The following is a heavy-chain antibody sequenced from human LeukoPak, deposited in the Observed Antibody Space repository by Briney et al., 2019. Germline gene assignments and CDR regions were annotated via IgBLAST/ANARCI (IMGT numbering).Heavy chain of an antibody. Sequence: GGSLRLSCAASGFTFSSYSMNWVRQAPGKGLEWVSSISSSSSYIYYADSVKGRFTISRDNAKNSLYLQMNSLRAEDTAVYYCARSRMHIVATRYFDYWGQGTLVTVSS. CDR2: ISSSSSYI. CDR3: ARSRMHIVATRYFDY. V-gene: IGHV3-21*01. J-gene: IGHJ4*02. D-gene: IGHD5-12*01. CDR1: GFTFSSYS.